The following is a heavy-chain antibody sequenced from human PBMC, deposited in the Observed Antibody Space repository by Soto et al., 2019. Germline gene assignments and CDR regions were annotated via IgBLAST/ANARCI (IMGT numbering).Heavy chain of an antibody. CDR2: ISGSGGST. Sequence: GGSLRLSCAASGFTFSSYAMSWVRQAPGKGLEWVSAISGSGGSTYYADSVKGRFTISRDNSKNTLYLQMNSLRAEDTAVYYCAKVGMGYYYIWGSYRWYYFDDWGQGTLVTVSS. CDR1: GFTFSSYA. D-gene: IGHD3-16*02. J-gene: IGHJ4*02. V-gene: IGHV3-23*01. CDR3: AKVGMGYYYIWGSYRWYYFDD.